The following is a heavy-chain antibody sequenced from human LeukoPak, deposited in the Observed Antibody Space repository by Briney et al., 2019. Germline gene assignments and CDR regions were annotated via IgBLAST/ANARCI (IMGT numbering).Heavy chain of an antibody. V-gene: IGHV3-53*01. CDR3: ARGLGYCSSTSCSELYNWFDP. J-gene: IGHJ5*02. D-gene: IGHD2-2*03. Sequence: GGSLRLSCAASGFTVSNNYMSWVRQAPGKGLEFVSVIYNGDNTYYADSVRGRFTISRDNSKNMLYLQMNSLRAEDTAVYYCARGLGYCSSTSCSELYNWFDPWGQATLVTVSS. CDR2: IYNGDNT. CDR1: GFTVSNNY.